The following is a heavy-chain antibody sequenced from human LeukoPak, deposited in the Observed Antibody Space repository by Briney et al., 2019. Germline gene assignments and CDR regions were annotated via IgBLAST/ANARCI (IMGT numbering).Heavy chain of an antibody. CDR2: IYYTGST. D-gene: IGHD3-10*01. CDR1: GGSISISSDY. CDR3: VRGAGEGGSSDWFDP. J-gene: IGHJ5*02. Sequence: PSETLSLTCTVSGGSISISSDYWGWIRQPPGKGLEWIGNIYYTGSTSYNPSLKSRVTISVDKSKKQFSLNLNSVTAADTAVYYCVRGAGEGGSSDWFDPWGQGTLVTVSP. V-gene: IGHV4-39*07.